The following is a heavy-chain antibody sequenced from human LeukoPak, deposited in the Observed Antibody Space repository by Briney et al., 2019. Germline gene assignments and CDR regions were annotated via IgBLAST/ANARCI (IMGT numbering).Heavy chain of an antibody. CDR3: ARGRAVVPAHGRMDV. V-gene: IGHV1-8*03. D-gene: IGHD2-2*01. Sequence: ASVKVSCKASGYTFTSYDINWVRQATGQGLEWMGWMNPNSGNTGYAQKFQGRVTITRNTSISTAYMELSSLRSEDTAVYYCARGRAVVPAHGRMDVWGKGTTVTVSS. CDR1: GYTFTSYD. J-gene: IGHJ6*04. CDR2: MNPNSGNT.